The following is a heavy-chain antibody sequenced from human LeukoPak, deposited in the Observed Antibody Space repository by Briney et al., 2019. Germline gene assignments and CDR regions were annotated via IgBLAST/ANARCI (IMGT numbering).Heavy chain of an antibody. CDR3: ARGSGGYSSSWYYFDY. D-gene: IGHD6-13*01. CDR1: GYTFTSFG. J-gene: IGHJ4*02. Sequence: ASVKVSCKASGYTFTSFGISWVRQAPGQGPEWMGWISAYNGNTNYVQKFQGRVTMTTDTSTNTAYMELRSLTSDDTAVYYCARGSGGYSSSWYYFDYWGQGTLVTVSS. CDR2: ISAYNGNT. V-gene: IGHV1-18*01.